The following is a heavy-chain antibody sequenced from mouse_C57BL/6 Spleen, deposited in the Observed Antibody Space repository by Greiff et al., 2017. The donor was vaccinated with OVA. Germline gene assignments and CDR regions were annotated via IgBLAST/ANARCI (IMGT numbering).Heavy chain of an antibody. CDR1: GFSLTSYG. CDR3: ASGRGDAMDY. Sequence: VKLVESGPGLVAPSQCLSFTCTVSGFSLTSYGVDWVRQSPGKGLEWMGVIWGVGSTNYNSALKSRLSISKDNSKSQVFLKMNSLQTDDTAMYYCASGRGDAMDYWGQGTSVTVSS. J-gene: IGHJ4*01. CDR2: IWGVGST. V-gene: IGHV2-6*01.